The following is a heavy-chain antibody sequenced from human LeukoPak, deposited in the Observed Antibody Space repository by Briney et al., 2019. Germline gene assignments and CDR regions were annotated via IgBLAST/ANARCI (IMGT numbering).Heavy chain of an antibody. CDR2: IHYSGTT. D-gene: IGHD5-18*01. CDR1: GCSISSSNHY. Sequence: SETLSLTCTVSGCSISSSNHYWGWIRQSPGRGLQWIGTIHYSGTTYYNPSLKSRVTISVDTSKNQFSLKLTSVTAADSALYYCARHRGFTYAFQDYWGQGTLVTVSS. V-gene: IGHV4-39*01. CDR3: ARHRGFTYAFQDY. J-gene: IGHJ4*02.